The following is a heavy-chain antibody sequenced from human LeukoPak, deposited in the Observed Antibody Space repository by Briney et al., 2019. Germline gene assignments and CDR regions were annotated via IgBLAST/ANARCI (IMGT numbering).Heavy chain of an antibody. J-gene: IGHJ4*02. CDR1: GFTFSSYW. CDR2: IKQDGSEK. Sequence: PGGSLRLSCAASGFTFSSYWMSWVRQAPGKGLEWVANIKQDGSEKYYVDSVKGRFTISRDNAKNSLYLQMNSLRAEDTAVYYCATVPWGTGYSSSWGTYYFDYWGRGTLVTVSS. CDR3: ATVPWGTGYSSSWGTYYFDY. D-gene: IGHD6-13*01. V-gene: IGHV3-7*01.